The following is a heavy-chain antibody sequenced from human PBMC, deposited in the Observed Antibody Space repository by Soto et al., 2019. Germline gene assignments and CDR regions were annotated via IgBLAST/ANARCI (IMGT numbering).Heavy chain of an antibody. CDR1: GGSISSSSYY. CDR3: ARVRFWSGYSDFDY. V-gene: IGHV4-39*01. J-gene: IGHJ4*02. D-gene: IGHD3-3*01. Sequence: SETLSLTCTVSGGSISSSSYYWGWIRQPPRKGLEWIGSIYYSGSTYYDPSLKSRVTISVDTSKNQFSLKLSSVTAADTAVYYCARVRFWSGYSDFDYWGQGTLVTVSS. CDR2: IYYSGST.